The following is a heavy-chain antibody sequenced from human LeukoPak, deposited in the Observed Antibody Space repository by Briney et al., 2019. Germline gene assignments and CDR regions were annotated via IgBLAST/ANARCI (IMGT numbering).Heavy chain of an antibody. V-gene: IGHV4-34*01. D-gene: IGHD6-13*01. Sequence: SESLSLTCAVYGGSFSGYYWSWIPQPPGNGLESMGEINHSGSTNYNPSLKSPVTISVDTSKNQFSLKLSSVTAADTAVYYCARPAAAGTGGDYWGQGTLVTVSS. CDR1: GGSFSGYY. J-gene: IGHJ4*02. CDR3: ARPAAAGTGGDY. CDR2: INHSGST.